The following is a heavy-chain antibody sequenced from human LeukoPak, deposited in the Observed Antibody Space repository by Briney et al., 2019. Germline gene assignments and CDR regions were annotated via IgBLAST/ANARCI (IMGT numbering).Heavy chain of an antibody. Sequence: GRSLRLSCAASGFNFNTYAMDWLRQAPGKGLEWAAGISNDGSNKFYVDSVKGRFTISRDNSNNTLYLQMNSLRPDDRGVYYCAKGSGSYDYFDSWGQGTLVTVSS. J-gene: IGHJ4*02. CDR2: ISNDGSNK. V-gene: IGHV3-30*18. CDR3: AKGSGSYDYFDS. D-gene: IGHD1-26*01. CDR1: GFNFNTYA.